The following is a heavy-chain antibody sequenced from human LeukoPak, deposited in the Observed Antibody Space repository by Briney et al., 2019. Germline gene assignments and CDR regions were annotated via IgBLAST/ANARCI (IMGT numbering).Heavy chain of an antibody. CDR2: SDGSST. CDR3: ARDQSRFGELSRAFDI. J-gene: IGHJ3*02. Sequence: GGSLRLSCAASGFTFSSYWMHWVRQAPGKGLVWVSRSDGSSTSYADSVKGRFTISRDNAKNTLYLQMNSLRAEDTAVYYCARDQSRFGELSRAFDIWGQGTMVTVSS. V-gene: IGHV3-74*01. CDR1: GFTFSSYW. D-gene: IGHD3-10*01.